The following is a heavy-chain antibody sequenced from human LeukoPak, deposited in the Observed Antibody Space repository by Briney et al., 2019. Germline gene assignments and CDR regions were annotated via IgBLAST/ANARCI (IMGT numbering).Heavy chain of an antibody. CDR3: ARVPGGGYSSSWSDAFDI. D-gene: IGHD6-13*01. CDR1: GGSISSGGYY. Sequence: PSETLSLTCTVSGGSISSGGYYWSWIRQHPGKGLEWIAYIYYSGSTYYNPSLKSRVTISVDTSKNQFSLKLSSVTAADTAVYYGARVPGGGYSSSWSDAFDIWGQGTMVTVSS. V-gene: IGHV4-31*03. CDR2: IYYSGST. J-gene: IGHJ3*02.